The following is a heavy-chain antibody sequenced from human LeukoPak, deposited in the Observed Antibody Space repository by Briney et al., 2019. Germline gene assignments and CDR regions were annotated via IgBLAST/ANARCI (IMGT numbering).Heavy chain of an antibody. CDR2: FYSGGST. D-gene: IGHD2-21*01. J-gene: IGHJ4*02. V-gene: IGHV3-66*02. CDR3: AKFPSSGVDY. CDR1: GFTVSSNY. Sequence: GGSLRLSCAASGFTVSSNYMTWVRQAPGKGLEWVSVFYSGGSTYYADSVKGRFTISRDNSKNTLYLQMNSLRAEDTAVYYCAKFPSSGVDYWGQGTLVTVSS.